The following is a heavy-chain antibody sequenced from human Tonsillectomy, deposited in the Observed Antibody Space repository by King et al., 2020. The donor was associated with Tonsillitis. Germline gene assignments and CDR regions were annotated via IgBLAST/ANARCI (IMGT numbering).Heavy chain of an antibody. CDR2: VNPNNGGT. D-gene: IGHD4-23*01. V-gene: IGHV1-2*02. CDR1: GYTFTGYY. J-gene: IGHJ4*02. Sequence: VQLVQSGAEVKKPGASVKVSCKTSGYTFTGYYMHWVRQAPGQGLEWMGWVNPNNGGTDYAQKFQGRVSMTRDTSISTAYLELSRLRSDDTAVYYCARPTYGGKREPKYFDYWGQGTLVTVSS. CDR3: ARPTYGGKREPKYFDY.